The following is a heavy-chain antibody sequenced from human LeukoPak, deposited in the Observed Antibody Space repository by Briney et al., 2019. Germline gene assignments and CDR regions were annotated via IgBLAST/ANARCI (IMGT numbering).Heavy chain of an antibody. CDR1: GGSISSYY. Sequence: SETLSLTCTVSGGSISSYYWSWIRQPPGKGLEWIGYIYYSGSTNYNPPLKSRVTISVDTSKNQFSLKLSSVTAADTAVYYCARLGRTKWYYFDSSGTSEGYNWFDPWGQGTLVTVSS. CDR3: ARLGRTKWYYFDSSGTSEGYNWFDP. D-gene: IGHD3-22*01. V-gene: IGHV4-59*01. CDR2: IYYSGST. J-gene: IGHJ5*02.